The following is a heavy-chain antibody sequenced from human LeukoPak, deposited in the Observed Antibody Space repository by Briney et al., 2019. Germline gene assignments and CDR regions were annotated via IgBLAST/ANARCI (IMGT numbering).Heavy chain of an antibody. CDR1: GGSIKGGGFF. D-gene: IGHD4-11*01. V-gene: IGHV4-31*03. Sequence: SETLSLTCSVSGGSIKGGGFFWNWVRQHPGKGLEWIGHIYYSGSTSYNPSVKSRVTISVDTSKNQFSLKLTSVTAADTAVYYCARSVPSLDYLFDSWGHGTLVTVSS. CDR2: IYYSGST. J-gene: IGHJ5*01. CDR3: ARSVPSLDYLFDS.